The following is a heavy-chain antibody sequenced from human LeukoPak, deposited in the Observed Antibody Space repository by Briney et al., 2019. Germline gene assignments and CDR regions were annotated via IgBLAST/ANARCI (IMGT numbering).Heavy chain of an antibody. J-gene: IGHJ4*02. CDR1: GFSFKDYY. Sequence: GGSLRLSCAASGFSFKDYYFSWIRQAPGKGLEWVSFINVNGGATHYAESVKGRFTISRANAMNSLYLEMNSLTVEDTAVYYCARGPRILTLGSYYFDYWGQGSLVTVSS. CDR2: INVNGGAT. V-gene: IGHV3-11*01. D-gene: IGHD3-10*01. CDR3: ARGPRILTLGSYYFDY.